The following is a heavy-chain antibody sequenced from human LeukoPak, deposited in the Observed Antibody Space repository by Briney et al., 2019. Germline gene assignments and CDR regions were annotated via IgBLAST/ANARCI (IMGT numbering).Heavy chain of an antibody. Sequence: GASVKVSCKASGYTFTSFDINWVRQATGQGLEWVGWMNPNSGNTGYAQKLKGRVTMTRNTSISTAHMELSSLRSEDTAVYYCAIGVGVAHYNCAMDVWGQGTTVTVSS. J-gene: IGHJ6*02. CDR3: AIGVGVAHYNCAMDV. D-gene: IGHD1-26*01. CDR1: GYTFTSFD. CDR2: MNPNSGNT. V-gene: IGHV1-8*01.